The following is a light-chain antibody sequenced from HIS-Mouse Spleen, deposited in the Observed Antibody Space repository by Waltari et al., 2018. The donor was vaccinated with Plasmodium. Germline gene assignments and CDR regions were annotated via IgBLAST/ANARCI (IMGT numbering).Light chain of an antibody. J-gene: IGKJ2*01. CDR1: QSASSSN. CDR2: GAS. Sequence: DTVLTQSPGTLSLPPGESATLPCTASQSASSSNLAWYQQKPGQAARLLIYGASSRATGIPDRCSGSGSGTDVTLTISRLEPEDFAVYYCQQYGSSPYTFGQGTKLEIK. CDR3: QQYGSSPYT. V-gene: IGKV3-20*01.